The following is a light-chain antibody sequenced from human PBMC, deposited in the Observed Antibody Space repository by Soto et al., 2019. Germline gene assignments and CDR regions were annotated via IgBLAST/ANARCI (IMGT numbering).Light chain of an antibody. CDR1: QSIDKW. CDR3: QQYNRFSWT. V-gene: IGKV1-5*03. CDR2: KAS. J-gene: IGKJ1*01. Sequence: DIQMTQSPSTLSASVGDRVTITCRASQSIDKWLAWYQQKPGKAPKLLIYKASLLQSGVPSRFSGSGPRPEFTLTISSLQPDDVGTYFCQQYNRFSWTFGQGTKVEIK.